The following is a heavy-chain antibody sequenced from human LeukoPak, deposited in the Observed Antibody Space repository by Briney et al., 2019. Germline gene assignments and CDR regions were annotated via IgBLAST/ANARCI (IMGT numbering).Heavy chain of an antibody. CDR1: GYTFTSYG. D-gene: IGHD3-10*01. V-gene: IGHV1-8*03. CDR3: ARGRVYYGSGSYYSEANWFDP. Sequence: GASVKVSCKASGYTFTSYGINWVRQATGQGLEWMGWMNPNSGNTGYAQKFQGRVTITRNTSISTAYMELSSLRSEDTAVYYCARGRVYYGSGSYYSEANWFDPWGQGTLVTVSS. J-gene: IGHJ5*02. CDR2: MNPNSGNT.